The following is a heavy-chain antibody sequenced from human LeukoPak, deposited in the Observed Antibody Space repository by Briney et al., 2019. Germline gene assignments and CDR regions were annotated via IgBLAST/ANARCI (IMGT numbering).Heavy chain of an antibody. J-gene: IGHJ3*02. Sequence: GGSLRLSCAASGFTFSSYAMSWVRQAPGKGLEWVANIKPDGSETYHVDSVKGRFTVSRDNAKNSLYLQMSSLRAEDTAVYYCAVEGLPAAIVAFDIWGQGTMVTVSS. CDR2: IKPDGSET. CDR3: AVEGLPAAIVAFDI. CDR1: GFTFSSYA. D-gene: IGHD2-2*01. V-gene: IGHV3-7*01.